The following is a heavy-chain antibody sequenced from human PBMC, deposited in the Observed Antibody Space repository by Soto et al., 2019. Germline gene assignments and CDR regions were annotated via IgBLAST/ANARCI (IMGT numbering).Heavy chain of an antibody. J-gene: IGHJ5*02. CDR1: GGSISSGGYY. D-gene: IGHD3-3*01. CDR3: ARSERGFLEWFAWFDP. V-gene: IGHV4-31*03. CDR2: IYYSGST. Sequence: PSETLSLTCTVSGGSISSGGYYWSWIRQHPGKGLEWIGYIYYSGSTYYNTSLKSRVTISVDTSKNQFSLKLSSVTAADTAVYYCARSERGFLEWFAWFDPWGQGTLVTVSS.